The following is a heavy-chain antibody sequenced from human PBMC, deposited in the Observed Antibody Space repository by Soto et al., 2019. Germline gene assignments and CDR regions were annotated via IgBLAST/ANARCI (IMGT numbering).Heavy chain of an antibody. J-gene: IGHJ6*02. CDR2: IYYSGST. V-gene: IGHV4-59*12. CDR1: GGSISSYY. CDR3: ARRPDGMDG. Sequence: SETLSLTCTVSGGSISSYYWSWIRQPPGKGLEWIGDIYYSGSTNYNPSLKSRVTMSVDTSKNQFSLKLSSVTAADTAVYYCARRPDGMDGWGQGTTVTVSS.